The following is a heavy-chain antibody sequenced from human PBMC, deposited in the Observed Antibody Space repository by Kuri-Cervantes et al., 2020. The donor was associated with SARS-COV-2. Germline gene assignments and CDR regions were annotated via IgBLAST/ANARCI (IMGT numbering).Heavy chain of an antibody. CDR3: ARVWYYYDSSGPPWYYYDGMDV. Sequence: SVHVSCKASGCTFSSYAISWVRQAPGQGIEWMGRIIPICGIANYAQKFQGRVTITADKSTSTAYMELSSLRSEDTAVYYCARVWYYYDSSGPPWYYYDGMDVWGQGTTVTVSS. D-gene: IGHD3-22*01. CDR2: IIPICGIA. V-gene: IGHV1-69*04. CDR1: GCTFSSYA. J-gene: IGHJ6*02.